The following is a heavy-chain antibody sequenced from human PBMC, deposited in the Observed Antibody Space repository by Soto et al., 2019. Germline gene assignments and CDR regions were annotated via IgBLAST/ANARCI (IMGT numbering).Heavy chain of an antibody. CDR1: GYSFTSYW. J-gene: IGHJ6*02. Sequence: GESLKISCKGSGYSFTSYWISWVRQMPGKGLEWMGRIDPSDSYTNYSPSFQGHVTISADKSISTAYLQWSSLKASDTAMYYCARHPVTTKHYYYYYGMDVWGQGTTVTVSS. CDR2: IDPSDSYT. V-gene: IGHV5-10-1*01. D-gene: IGHD4-17*01. CDR3: ARHPVTTKHYYYYYGMDV.